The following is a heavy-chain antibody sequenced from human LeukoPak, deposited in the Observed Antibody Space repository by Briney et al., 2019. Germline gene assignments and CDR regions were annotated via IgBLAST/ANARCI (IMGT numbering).Heavy chain of an antibody. V-gene: IGHV4-39*07. CDR3: ARGGIDAFDI. Sequence: SETLSLTCTVSGGSISSMTYYWGWIRQPPGKGLEWIGYIYHSGSTYYNPSLKSRVTISVDRSKNQFSLKLSSVTAADTAVYYCARGGIDAFDIWGQGTMVTVSS. CDR1: GGSISSMTYY. J-gene: IGHJ3*02. CDR2: IYHSGST. D-gene: IGHD3-16*01.